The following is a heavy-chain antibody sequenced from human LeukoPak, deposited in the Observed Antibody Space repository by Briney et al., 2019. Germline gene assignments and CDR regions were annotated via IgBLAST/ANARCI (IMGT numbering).Heavy chain of an antibody. CDR3: ARDSGTYSTQY. D-gene: IGHD1-26*01. V-gene: IGHV3-48*02. CDR2: ISRSSSAV. Sequence: GGSLRLSCAASGFTFSSYSMNWVRQAPGKGLEWVSYISRSSSAVYYADSVKGRFTISRDDGKNSLYLQMNSLRDGDTAVYFCARDSGTYSTQYWGQGTLVTVSS. J-gene: IGHJ4*02. CDR1: GFTFSSYS.